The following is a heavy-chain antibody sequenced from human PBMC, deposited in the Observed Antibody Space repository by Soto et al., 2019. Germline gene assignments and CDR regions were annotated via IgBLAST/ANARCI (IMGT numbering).Heavy chain of an antibody. CDR2: IRSRANNFAT. J-gene: IGHJ6*02. D-gene: IGHD2-2*02. CDR1: GFIFSGSA. Sequence: EVQLVESGGGLVQPGGSLKLSCADSGFIFSGSAIHWVRQASGKGLEWDGRIRSRANNFATSSAASVKGRFTFSRDDSKNTAYLQMNTLKPEDTAVYYCARGQGAAIGDYYYHGMDVWGQGTTVTVSS. CDR3: ARGQGAAIGDYYYHGMDV. V-gene: IGHV3-73*02.